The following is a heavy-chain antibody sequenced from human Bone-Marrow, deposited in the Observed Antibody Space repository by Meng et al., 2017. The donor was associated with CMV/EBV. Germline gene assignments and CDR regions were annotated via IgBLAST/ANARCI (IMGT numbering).Heavy chain of an antibody. D-gene: IGHD5-12*01. J-gene: IGHJ4*02. Sequence: GGSLRLSCAASGFTFSSYEMNWVRQAPGKGLEWVSYISSSGSTIYYADSVKGRFTISRDNAKNSLYLQMNSLRAEDTAVYYCAKWDLYYGGYTEDDYWGQGTLVTVSS. V-gene: IGHV3-48*03. CDR2: ISSSGSTI. CDR3: AKWDLYYGGYTEDDY. CDR1: GFTFSSYE.